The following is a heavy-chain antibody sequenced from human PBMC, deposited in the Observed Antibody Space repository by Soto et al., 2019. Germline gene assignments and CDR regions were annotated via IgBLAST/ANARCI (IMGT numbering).Heavy chain of an antibody. Sequence: GASVKVSCKASGGTFSIYAISWVRQAPGQGLEWMGGIIPIFGTANYAQKFQGRVTITADESTSTAYMELSSLRSEDTAVYYCARVGGRNLLWFGELFSLDYWGQGTLVTVSS. CDR3: ARVGGRNLLWFGELFSLDY. CDR1: GGTFSIYA. J-gene: IGHJ4*02. D-gene: IGHD3-10*01. CDR2: IIPIFGTA. V-gene: IGHV1-69*13.